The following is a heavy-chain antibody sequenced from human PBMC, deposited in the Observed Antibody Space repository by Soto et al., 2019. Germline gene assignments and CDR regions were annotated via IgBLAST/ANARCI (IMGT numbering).Heavy chain of an antibody. Sequence: QVQLVQSGAEVKKPGSSVKVSCKASGGTFSSYAISWVRQAPGQGIEWLGGIIPIFGTANYAQKFQGRVTITADESTSTAYMELSSLRSEDTAVYYCASSPAGIGYYYYGMDVWGQGTTVTVSS. CDR1: GGTFSSYA. D-gene: IGHD6-19*01. J-gene: IGHJ6*02. CDR3: ASSPAGIGYYYYGMDV. V-gene: IGHV1-69*01. CDR2: IIPIFGTA.